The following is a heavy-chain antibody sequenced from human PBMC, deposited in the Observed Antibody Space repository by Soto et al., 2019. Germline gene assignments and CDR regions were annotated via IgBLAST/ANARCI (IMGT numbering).Heavy chain of an antibody. Sequence: SETLSLTCAVSGGSISSGGYSWSWIRQPPGKGLEWIGYIYHSGSTYYNPSLKSRVTISVDRSKNQFSLKLSSVTAADTAVYYCARGRVIVGATLGAFDIWGQGTMVTVSS. V-gene: IGHV4-30-2*01. CDR3: ARGRVIVGATLGAFDI. J-gene: IGHJ3*02. CDR2: IYHSGST. CDR1: GGSISSGGYS. D-gene: IGHD1-26*01.